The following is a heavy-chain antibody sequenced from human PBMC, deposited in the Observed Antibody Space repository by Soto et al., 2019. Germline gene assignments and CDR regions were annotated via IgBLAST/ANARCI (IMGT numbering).Heavy chain of an antibody. V-gene: IGHV3-30*03. Sequence: GGSLRLSCAASGFTFSSYGMHWVRQAPGKGLEWVAVISYDGSNKYYADSVKGRFTISRDNSKNTLYLQMNSLRAEDTAVYYCARDAPYFDYWGQGTLVTVSS. CDR3: ARDAPYFDY. CDR1: GFTFSSYG. CDR2: ISYDGSNK. J-gene: IGHJ4*02.